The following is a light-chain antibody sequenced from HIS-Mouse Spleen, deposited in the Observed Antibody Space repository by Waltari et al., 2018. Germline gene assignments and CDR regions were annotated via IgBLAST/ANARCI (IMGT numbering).Light chain of an antibody. CDR3: SSYTSSSISYV. Sequence: QSALTQPASVSGSPGQSITISCTGTSSHVGGYNYVSWYQQHPGKAPKLMIYEVSNRPSGVSNRFSGSKSGNTASLTISGLQAEDEADYYCSSYTSSSISYVFGTGTKVTVL. J-gene: IGLJ1*01. V-gene: IGLV2-14*01. CDR1: SSHVGGYNY. CDR2: EVS.